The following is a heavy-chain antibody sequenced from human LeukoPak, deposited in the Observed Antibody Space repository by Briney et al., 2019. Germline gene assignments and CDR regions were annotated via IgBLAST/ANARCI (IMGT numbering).Heavy chain of an antibody. Sequence: GGSLRLSCAASGFTFSNYAMSWVRQAPGKGLEWVSAISANGGGTYYADSVKGRFTVSRDNSKNTLYLQMNSLRAEDTAVYYCAKGSSPFDYWGQGTLVTVSS. CDR2: ISANGGGT. CDR3: AKGSSPFDY. CDR1: GFTFSNYA. D-gene: IGHD6-13*01. V-gene: IGHV3-23*01. J-gene: IGHJ4*02.